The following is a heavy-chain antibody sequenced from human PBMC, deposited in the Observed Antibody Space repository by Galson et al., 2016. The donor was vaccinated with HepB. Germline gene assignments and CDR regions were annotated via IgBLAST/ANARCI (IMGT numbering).Heavy chain of an antibody. J-gene: IGHJ5*02. V-gene: IGHV4-59*01. D-gene: IGHD5-12*01. CDR3: ARDRGAIVATLFDP. Sequence: KYNPSLKSRVSISLDTSKNQFSLKLTSVTAADTAVYYCARDRGAIVATLFDPWGQGTLVTVSS.